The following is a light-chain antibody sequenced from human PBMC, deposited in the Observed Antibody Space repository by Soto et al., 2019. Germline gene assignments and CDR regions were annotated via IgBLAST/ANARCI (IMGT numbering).Light chain of an antibody. V-gene: IGKV3-20*01. J-gene: IGKJ1*01. CDR1: QSVRSTS. Sequence: VLTHSPGTLSLSPGERATLSCRASQSVRSTSLVWYQQKPAQAPRLLIYGASSRATGIPDRFSGGGSGTDFTLTISRLEPEDFAVYYCQQYGSSRTFGQGTKVDIK. CDR2: GAS. CDR3: QQYGSSRT.